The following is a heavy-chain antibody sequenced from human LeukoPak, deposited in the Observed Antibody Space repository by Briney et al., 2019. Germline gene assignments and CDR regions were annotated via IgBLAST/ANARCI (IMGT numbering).Heavy chain of an antibody. V-gene: IGHV3-53*01. D-gene: IGHD6-19*01. Sequence: AGGSLRLSCAASGFTVSSNYMSWVRQAPGKGLEWVSVIYSGGSTYYADPVKGRFTISRDNSKNTLYLQMNSLRAEDTAVYYCARGHDAGYSSGWETNDYWGQGTLVTVSS. CDR3: ARGHDAGYSSGWETNDY. J-gene: IGHJ4*02. CDR1: GFTVSSNY. CDR2: IYSGGST.